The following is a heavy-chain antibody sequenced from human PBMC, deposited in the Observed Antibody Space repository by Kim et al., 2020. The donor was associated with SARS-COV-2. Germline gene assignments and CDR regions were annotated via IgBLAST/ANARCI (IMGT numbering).Heavy chain of an antibody. CDR2: ISSSSYT. J-gene: IGHJ6*02. V-gene: IGHV3-11*06. CDR1: GFTFSDYY. Sequence: GGSLRLSCAASGFTFSDYYMSWIRQAPGKGLEWVSYISSSSYTNYADSVKGRFTISRDNAKNSLYLQMNSLRAEDTAVYYCARHLAHYDILTGYYTRGGMDVWGQGTTVTVSS. CDR3: ARHLAHYDILTGYYTRGGMDV. D-gene: IGHD3-9*01.